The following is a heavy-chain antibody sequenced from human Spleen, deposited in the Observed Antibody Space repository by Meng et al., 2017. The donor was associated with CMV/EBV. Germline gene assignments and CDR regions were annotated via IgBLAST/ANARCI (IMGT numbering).Heavy chain of an antibody. D-gene: IGHD2-21*02. Sequence: GESLKISCAASGFTFTTYAMNWVRQAPGKGLEWVATASGASGRGTTYHTDSVKGRFSISRDNSQNTLDLQMDSLRVEDTAVYYCAKAFTTSGDWYYDAYDVWGQGTMVTVSS. CDR2: ASGASGRGTT. J-gene: IGHJ3*01. CDR3: AKAFTTSGDWYYDAYDV. CDR1: GFTFTTYA. V-gene: IGHV3-23*01.